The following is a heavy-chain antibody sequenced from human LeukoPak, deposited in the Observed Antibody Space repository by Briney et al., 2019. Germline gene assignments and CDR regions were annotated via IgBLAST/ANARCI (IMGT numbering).Heavy chain of an antibody. Sequence: ASVKVSCKASGYTFTSYGISWVRQAPGQGLEWMGWISAYNGNTNYAQKLQGRVTMTTDTSTSTAYMELRSLRSDDTAVYYCALIVVVPAAMNYYYYYGMDVWCQGTTVTVSS. CDR3: ALIVVVPAAMNYYYYYGMDV. V-gene: IGHV1-18*01. J-gene: IGHJ6*02. D-gene: IGHD2-2*01. CDR1: GYTFTSYG. CDR2: ISAYNGNT.